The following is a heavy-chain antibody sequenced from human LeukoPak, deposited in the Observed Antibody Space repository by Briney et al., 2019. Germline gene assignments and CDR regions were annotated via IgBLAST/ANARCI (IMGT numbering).Heavy chain of an antibody. CDR1: GGSFSGYY. J-gene: IGHJ6*02. CDR3: ARGHYGLDV. Sequence: LSLTCAVYGGSFSGYYWSWIRQAPGKGLVWISYISPSATAIYYADSVRGRLTISRDNAKNSLYLQMNSLRAEDTAVYYCARGHYGLDVWGQGTTVTVSS. V-gene: IGHV3-11*01. CDR2: ISPSATAI.